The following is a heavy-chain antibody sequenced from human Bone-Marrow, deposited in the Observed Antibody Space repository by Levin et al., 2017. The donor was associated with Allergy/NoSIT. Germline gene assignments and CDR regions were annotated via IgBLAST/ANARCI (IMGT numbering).Heavy chain of an antibody. CDR3: ARAPRRGLWFRELPLDY. CDR2: ISAYNGNT. CDR1: GYTFTSYG. V-gene: IGHV1-18*01. D-gene: IGHD3-10*01. Sequence: GGSLRLSCKASGYTFTSYGISWVRQAPGQGLEWMGWISAYNGNTNYAQKLQGRVTMTTDTSTSTAYMELRSLRSDDTAVYYCARAPRRGLWFRELPLDYWGQGTLVTVSS. J-gene: IGHJ4*02.